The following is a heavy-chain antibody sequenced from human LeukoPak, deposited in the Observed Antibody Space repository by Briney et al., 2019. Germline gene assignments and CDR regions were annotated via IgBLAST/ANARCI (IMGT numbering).Heavy chain of an antibody. CDR3: ARDLGSPSAFDI. CDR1: GFTFSSYA. CDR2: ISYDGSNK. V-gene: IGHV3-30-3*01. D-gene: IGHD7-27*01. J-gene: IGHJ3*02. Sequence: PGRSLRHSCAASGFTFSSYAMHWVRQAPGKGLEWVAVISYDGSNKYYADSVKGRFTISRDNSKNTLYLQMNSLRAEDTAVYYCARDLGSPSAFDIWGQGTMVTVSS.